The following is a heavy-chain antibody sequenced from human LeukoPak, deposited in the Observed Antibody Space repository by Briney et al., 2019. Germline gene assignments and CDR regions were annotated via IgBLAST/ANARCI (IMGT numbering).Heavy chain of an antibody. D-gene: IGHD3-16*01. V-gene: IGHV4-4*02. CDR2: VSLSGLT. CDR3: ARGTVDFGWGWGNAHYGMDV. J-gene: IGHJ6*02. Sequence: SETLSLTCGVSGGSITSTNWWSWVRQPPGQGLEWIGEVSLSGLTNYNPSLSSRVIMALDTSKNHLSLNLTSVTAADTAVYYCARGTVDFGWGWGNAHYGMDVWGQGTTVTVSS. CDR1: GGSITSTNW.